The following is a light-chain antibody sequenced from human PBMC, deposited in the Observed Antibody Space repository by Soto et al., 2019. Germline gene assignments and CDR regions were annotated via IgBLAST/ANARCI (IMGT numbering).Light chain of an antibody. V-gene: IGKV3-11*01. CDR3: HQRSNWPPWT. Sequence: EIVLTQSPATLSLSPGERATISCRASQSISTHLAWYQQKPGQAPRLLIYDASNRATGIPPRFSGSGSGTDFTLTISSLEPEDSAVYYCHQRSNWPPWTFGQGTKVEIK. CDR2: DAS. J-gene: IGKJ1*01. CDR1: QSISTH.